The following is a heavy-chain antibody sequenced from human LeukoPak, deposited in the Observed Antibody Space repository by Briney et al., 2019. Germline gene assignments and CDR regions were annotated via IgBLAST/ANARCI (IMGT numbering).Heavy chain of an antibody. J-gene: IGHJ5*02. D-gene: IGHD5-12*01. CDR2: ISAYNGNT. CDR3: ARGADSGYDFLSWFDP. CDR1: GYTFTSYG. V-gene: IGHV1-18*01. Sequence: GASVKVSCKASGYTFTSYGISWVRQAPGQGLEWMGWISAYNGNTNYAQKLQGRVTMTTDTSTSTAYMELRSLRSDDTAVYYRARGADSGYDFLSWFDPWGQGTLVTVSS.